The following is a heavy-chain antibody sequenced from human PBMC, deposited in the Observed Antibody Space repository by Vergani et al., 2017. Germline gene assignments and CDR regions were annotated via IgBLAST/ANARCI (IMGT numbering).Heavy chain of an antibody. CDR1: GYTFTDYY. J-gene: IGHJ4*02. V-gene: IGHV5-51*07. Sequence: EVQLVQSGAEVKKPGATVKISCKVSGYTFTDYYMHWVQQAPGKGLEWMGIIYPADSDTRYSPSFQGQVTISADKSISTAFLQWDSLKASDTALYYCARHTTYTDSWGQGTLVIVSS. D-gene: IGHD1-1*01. CDR3: ARHTTYTDS. CDR2: IYPADSDT.